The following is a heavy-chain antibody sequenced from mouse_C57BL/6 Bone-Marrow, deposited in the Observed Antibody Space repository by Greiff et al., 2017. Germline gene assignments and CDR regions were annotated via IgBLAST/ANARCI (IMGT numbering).Heavy chain of an antibody. CDR3: TPFYDYADY. J-gene: IGHJ2*01. V-gene: IGHV14-4*01. CDR1: GFNIKDDY. CDR2: IDPENGDT. D-gene: IGHD2-4*01. Sequence: VHVKQSGAELVRPGASVKLSCTASGFNIKDDYMHWVKQRPEQGLEWIGWIDPENGDTEYASKFQGKATITADTSSNTAYLQLSSLTSEDTAVYYCTPFYDYADYWGQGTTLTVSS.